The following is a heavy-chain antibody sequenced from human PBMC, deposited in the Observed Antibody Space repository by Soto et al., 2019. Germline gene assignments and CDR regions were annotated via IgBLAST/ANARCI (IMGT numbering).Heavy chain of an antibody. V-gene: IGHV3-30*09. D-gene: IGHD3-3*01. J-gene: IGHJ6*02. CDR1: GFTFSDHA. CDR3: ARRFLEWFNNGLDV. Sequence: QVQLVESGGGVVPPGRSLRLSCAASGFTFSDHAMHWVRQAPGKGLEWVAVISPDGGTEGQADSVKGRFAISRDNSNNTVVLEMNSLTREDTAVYYCARRFLEWFNNGLDVWGQGTTVTVSS. CDR2: ISPDGGTE.